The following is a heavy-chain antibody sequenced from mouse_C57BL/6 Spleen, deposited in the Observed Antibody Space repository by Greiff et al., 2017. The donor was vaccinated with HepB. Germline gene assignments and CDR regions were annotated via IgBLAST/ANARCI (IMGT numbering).Heavy chain of an antibody. CDR2: ILPGSGST. V-gene: IGHV1-9*01. CDR1: GYTFTGYW. J-gene: IGHJ1*03. D-gene: IGHD1-1*01. CDR3: ARRGGSYYGSSLWYFDV. Sequence: QVQLKESGAELMKPGASVKLSCKATGYTFTGYWIEWVKQRPGHGLEWIGEILPGSGSTNYNEKFKGKATFTADTSSNTAYMQLSSLTTEDSAIYYCARRGGSYYGSSLWYFDVWGTWTTVTVSS.